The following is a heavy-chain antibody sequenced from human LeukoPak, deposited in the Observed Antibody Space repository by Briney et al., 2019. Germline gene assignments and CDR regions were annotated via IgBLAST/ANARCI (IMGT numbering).Heavy chain of an antibody. CDR3: ARDLGGWAADFDY. J-gene: IGHJ4*02. CDR2: INKDGNKK. CDR1: GFTFSNFW. V-gene: IGHV3-7*01. Sequence: PGGSLRLSCAASGFTFSNFWMSWVRQAPGKGLEWVANINKDGNKKSYVDSVKGRFTISRDNAKNSLYLQMNSLRAEDTAVYYCARDLGGWAADFDYWGQGTLVTVSS. D-gene: IGHD2-15*01.